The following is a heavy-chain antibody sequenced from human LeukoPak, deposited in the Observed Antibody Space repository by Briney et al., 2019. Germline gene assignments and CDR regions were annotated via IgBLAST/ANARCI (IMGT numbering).Heavy chain of an antibody. Sequence: GGSLRLSCAASGFTFSSYSMNWVRQAPGKGLEWGSSISSSSSYIYYADSVKGRFTISRDNAKNSLYLQMNSLRAEDTAVYYCARDFSPRIAVAGHPFSNWGQGTLVTVSS. CDR3: ARDFSPRIAVAGHPFSN. D-gene: IGHD6-19*01. CDR2: ISSSSSYI. CDR1: GFTFSSYS. J-gene: IGHJ4*02. V-gene: IGHV3-21*01.